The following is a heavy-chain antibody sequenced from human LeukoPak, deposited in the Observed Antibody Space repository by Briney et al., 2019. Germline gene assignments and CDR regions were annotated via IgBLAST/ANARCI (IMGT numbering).Heavy chain of an antibody. V-gene: IGHV4-4*07. CDR3: ARVSPIAVAGSSYYYAIDV. Sequence: SETLSLTCNVSGGSISNYYWTWIRQPAGRRLEWIGRCYSIGTTTYNPSLKSRVAMSVDTSRNQFSLKLSSVTAADTAVYYCARVSPIAVAGSSYYYAIDVWGQGTTVTVSS. CDR2: CYSIGTT. CDR1: GGSISNYY. D-gene: IGHD6-19*01. J-gene: IGHJ6*02.